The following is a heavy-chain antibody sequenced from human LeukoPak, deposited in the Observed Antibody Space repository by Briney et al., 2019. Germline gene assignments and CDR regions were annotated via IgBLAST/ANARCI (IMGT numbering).Heavy chain of an antibody. CDR3: ARDMGGGWFDP. CDR2: ISTSGAT. CDR1: VGSISSSY. V-gene: IGHV4-4*07. D-gene: IGHD1-26*01. J-gene: IGHJ5*02. Sequence: SETLSLTCSISVGSISSSYWNWIRQPAGKGLEWIGRISTSGATNYSPSLKGRLTMSIDTSKKQFSLNLRSVTAADTAMYYCARDMGGGWFDPWGQGALVTVSS.